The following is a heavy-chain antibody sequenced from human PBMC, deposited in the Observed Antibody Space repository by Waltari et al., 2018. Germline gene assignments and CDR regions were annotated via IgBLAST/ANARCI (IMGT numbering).Heavy chain of an antibody. CDR2: IIPIVGTA. V-gene: IGHV1-69*05. CDR3: ARDGYSSSWYSDY. Sequence: QVQLVQSGAEVKKPGSSVKVSCKASGGTFSSYAISWVRQAPGQGLEWMGGIIPIVGTANDAQKFHGRVTITTDESTSTAYMELSSLRSEDTAVYYCARDGYSSSWYSDYWGQGTLVTVSS. CDR1: GGTFSSYA. D-gene: IGHD6-13*01. J-gene: IGHJ4*02.